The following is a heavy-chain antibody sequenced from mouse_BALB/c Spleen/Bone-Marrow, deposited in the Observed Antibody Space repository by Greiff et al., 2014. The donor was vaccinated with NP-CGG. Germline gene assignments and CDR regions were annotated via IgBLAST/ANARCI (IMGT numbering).Heavy chain of an antibody. CDR2: IDPYNGGT. Sequence: VQLKESXPELVKPGASVKVSCKASGYAFTSYNMYWVKQSHGQSLEWIGYIDPYNGGTSYNQKFTGKATLTVDKSSSTAYMHLNSRTAEDSAVYDCARENDGSSPAYWGQGTLVTVSA. CDR3: ARENDGSSPAY. V-gene: IGHV1S135*01. D-gene: IGHD1-1*01. CDR1: GYAFTSYN. J-gene: IGHJ3*01.